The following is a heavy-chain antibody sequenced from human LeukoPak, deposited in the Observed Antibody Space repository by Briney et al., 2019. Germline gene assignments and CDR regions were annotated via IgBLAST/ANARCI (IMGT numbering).Heavy chain of an antibody. J-gene: IGHJ4*02. V-gene: IGHV3-30*04. CDR1: GVSLSNYA. CDR2: ISFDGTNK. Sequence: PGRSLRVSRTPSGVSLSNYAMQWVLRPPGRGLGWVAVISFDGTNKYYGDSVEGRFSDSRDNSKNTFYLQMNSLRPDDTAMYYCATDYGDYEPIDYWGQGTLVTVSS. D-gene: IGHD4-17*01. CDR3: ATDYGDYEPIDY.